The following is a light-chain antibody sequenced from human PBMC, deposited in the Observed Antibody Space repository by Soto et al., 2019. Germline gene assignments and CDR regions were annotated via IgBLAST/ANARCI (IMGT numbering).Light chain of an antibody. CDR3: QYYNYCSWT. Sequence: DIHMTQSPATLSASVGDRVTITCRASQSISVWLAWYQQKPGQAPNLLIYNTSSLDTGIPSRFSGSGSGTEFTLTISRLHPDDFATYYCQYYNYCSWTFGQGTKVEIK. J-gene: IGKJ1*01. V-gene: IGKV1-5*03. CDR1: QSISVW. CDR2: NTS.